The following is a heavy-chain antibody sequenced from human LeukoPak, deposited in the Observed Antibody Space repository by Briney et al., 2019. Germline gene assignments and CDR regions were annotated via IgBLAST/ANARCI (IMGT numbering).Heavy chain of an antibody. CDR1: GYSISSGYD. J-gene: IGHJ4*02. V-gene: IGHV4-38-2*02. Sequence: SETLSLTCTISGYSISSGYDWGWIRQPPGKGLEWIGSIYYRRTTYYNPSLKSRVTISVDTSKNQFSLKLSSVTAADTAVYYCARTLYYFDYWGQGTLVTVSS. CDR3: ARTLYYFDY. CDR2: IYYRRTT.